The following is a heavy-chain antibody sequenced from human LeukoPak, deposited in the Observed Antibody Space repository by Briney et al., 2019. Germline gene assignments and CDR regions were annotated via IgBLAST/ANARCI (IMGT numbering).Heavy chain of an antibody. V-gene: IGHV4-59*01. D-gene: IGHD6-13*01. CDR1: GDSISSYY. Sequence: SETLSLTCTVSGDSISSYYWSWIRQPPGKGLEWIGYIYYSGSTNYNPSLKSRVTISVDTSKNQFSLKLSSVTAADTAVYYCARVRGYSSSWYWFDPWGQGTLVTVSS. CDR3: ARVRGYSSSWYWFDP. CDR2: IYYSGST. J-gene: IGHJ5*02.